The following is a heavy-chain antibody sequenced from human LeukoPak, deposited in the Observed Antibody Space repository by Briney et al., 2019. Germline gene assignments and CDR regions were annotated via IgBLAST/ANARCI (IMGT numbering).Heavy chain of an antibody. CDR3: ARGSSWFSDAFDI. CDR1: DGSFSGYY. V-gene: IGHV4-34*01. D-gene: IGHD6-13*01. J-gene: IGHJ3*02. CDR2: INHSGST. Sequence: PSETLSLTCAVYDGSFSGYYWSWIRQPPGKGLEWIGEINHSGSTNYNPSLKSRVTISVDTSKNQFSLKLSSVTAADTAVYYCARGSSWFSDAFDIWGQGTMVTVSS.